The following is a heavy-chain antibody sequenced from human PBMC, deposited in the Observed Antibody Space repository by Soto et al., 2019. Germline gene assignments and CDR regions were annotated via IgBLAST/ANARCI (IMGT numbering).Heavy chain of an antibody. V-gene: IGHV3-72*01. CDR2: TKNKANNYII. D-gene: IGHD1-26*01. Sequence: EVQLVESGGGLVQPGGSRRLSCAASGFTLSDHYMDWVRQAPGKGLEWVGRTKNKANNYIIEYAASVKGRFTISRDDSENSLYLQMNNLRTEDTAVYYCATWYSGSPRYWGQGTLVTVSS. J-gene: IGHJ4*02. CDR1: GFTLSDHY. CDR3: ATWYSGSPRY.